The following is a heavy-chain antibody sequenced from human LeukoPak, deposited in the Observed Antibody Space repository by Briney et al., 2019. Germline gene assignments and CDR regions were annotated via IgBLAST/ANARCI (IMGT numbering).Heavy chain of an antibody. CDR3: AREVVYDSTAYEN. D-gene: IGHD3-22*01. CDR1: GVSISTYY. Sequence: SETLSLTCTVSGVSISTYYWSWIRQPPGKGLEWIGYVYNGGSTNYNPSLKSRVTTSLDTSNNQFSLKLSSVTAADTAVYYCAREVVYDSTAYENWGQGTLVTVSS. J-gene: IGHJ4*02. CDR2: VYNGGST. V-gene: IGHV4-4*08.